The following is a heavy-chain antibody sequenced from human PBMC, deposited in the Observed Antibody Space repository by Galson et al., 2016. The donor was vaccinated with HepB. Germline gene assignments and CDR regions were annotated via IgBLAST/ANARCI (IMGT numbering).Heavy chain of an antibody. J-gene: IGHJ6*02. D-gene: IGHD2-15*01. CDR2: IDHSGST. CDR1: GGSFSGFY. CDR3: ARAGRGQEYCSYKGCYVNYYYGMDV. V-gene: IGHV4-34*01. Sequence: SETLSLTCAVYGGSFSGFYWSWIRQPPGKGLEWIGEIDHSGSTNYNPSLTSRVTISVDTSKNQVSLRLSSVTAADTAVYYCARAGRGQEYCSYKGCYVNYYYGMDVWGQGTTVTVSS.